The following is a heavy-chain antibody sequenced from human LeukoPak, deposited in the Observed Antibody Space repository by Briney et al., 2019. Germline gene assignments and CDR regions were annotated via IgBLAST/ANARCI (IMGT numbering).Heavy chain of an antibody. V-gene: IGHV1-2*02. CDR3: ARSAAGSHWFDP. J-gene: IGHJ5*02. CDR1: GYTFTSYY. D-gene: IGHD6-19*01. Sequence: ASVKVSCKASGYTFTSYYMHWVRQAPGQGLEWMGWINPNSGGTNYAQKFQGRVTMTRDTSISTAYIKLSRLRSDDTAVYYCARSAAGSHWFDPWGQGTLVTVSS. CDR2: INPNSGGT.